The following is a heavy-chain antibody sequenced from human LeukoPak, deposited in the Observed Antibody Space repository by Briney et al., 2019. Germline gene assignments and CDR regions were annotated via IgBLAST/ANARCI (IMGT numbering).Heavy chain of an antibody. Sequence: SETLSLTCTVSGGSISIYYWSWIRQPPGKGLEWIGYIYYSGSTNYNPSLKSRVTISVDTSKNQFSLKLSSVTAADTAVYYCAGSGSYRIIFDYWGQGTLVTVSS. J-gene: IGHJ4*02. V-gene: IGHV4-59*01. CDR2: IYYSGST. CDR3: AGSGSYRIIFDY. CDR1: GGSISIYY. D-gene: IGHD1-26*01.